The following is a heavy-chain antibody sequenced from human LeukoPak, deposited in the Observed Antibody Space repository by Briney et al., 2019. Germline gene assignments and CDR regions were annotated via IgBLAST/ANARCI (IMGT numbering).Heavy chain of an antibody. D-gene: IGHD2-15*01. CDR2: ISAYNGNT. CDR1: DYTFTSYG. CDR3: ARLSGSGGSNIDY. J-gene: IGHJ4*02. V-gene: IGHV1-18*01. Sequence: ASVKVSCKASDYTFTSYGINWVRQAPGEGLEWMGWISAYNGNTKYAQKLQGRVTMTTDTSTSTAYMELRSLRSDDTAVYYCARLSGSGGSNIDYWGQGTLVTVSS.